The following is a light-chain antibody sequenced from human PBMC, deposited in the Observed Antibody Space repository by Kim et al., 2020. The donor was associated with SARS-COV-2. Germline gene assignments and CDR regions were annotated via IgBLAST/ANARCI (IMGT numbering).Light chain of an antibody. CDR2: SKN. J-gene: IGLJ3*02. V-gene: IGLV1-47*02. CDR1: SSNIGSNY. Sequence: GQRLTISCSGGSSNIGSNYVYWDQQLPGTAPKLLIYSKNQRPSGVPDRFSGSKSGTSASLAISGLRSEDEADYYCAAWDDSLSGRVFGGGTQLTVL. CDR3: AAWDDSLSGRV.